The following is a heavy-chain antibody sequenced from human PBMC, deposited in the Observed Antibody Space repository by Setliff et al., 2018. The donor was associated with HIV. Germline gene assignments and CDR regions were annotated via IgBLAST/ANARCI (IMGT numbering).Heavy chain of an antibody. CDR3: ARGNTPSGSYNFWSGYYTGPDALDI. CDR2: FYTSGST. V-gene: IGHV4-61*02. CDR1: GGSITSGSYY. J-gene: IGHJ3*02. Sequence: SETLSLTCTVSGGSITSGSYYWSWIRQPAGKGLEWIGRFYTSGSTNYNPSLKSRVTMSVDTSKNQFSLKLSSVTAADTAVYYCARGNTPSGSYNFWSGYYTGPDALDIWGQGTMVTVSS. D-gene: IGHD3-3*01.